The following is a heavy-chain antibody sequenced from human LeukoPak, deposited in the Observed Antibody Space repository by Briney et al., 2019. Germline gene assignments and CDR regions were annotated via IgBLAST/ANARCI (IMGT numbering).Heavy chain of an antibody. CDR2: IYYSGST. Sequence: PSETLSLTCTVSGGSISSGGYYWSWIRQHPGKGLEWIGYIYYSGSTYYNPSHKSRVTISVDTSKNQFSLKLSSVTAADTAVYYCARVIKYSSSWPRVTWFDPWGQGTLVTVSS. CDR3: ARVIKYSSSWPRVTWFDP. D-gene: IGHD6-13*01. V-gene: IGHV4-31*03. J-gene: IGHJ5*02. CDR1: GGSISSGGYY.